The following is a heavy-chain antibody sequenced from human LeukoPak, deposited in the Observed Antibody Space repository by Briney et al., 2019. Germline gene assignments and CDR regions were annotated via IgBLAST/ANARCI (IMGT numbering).Heavy chain of an antibody. CDR1: GSTFTSYA. CDR2: ISGGGDFT. Sequence: GGSLRLSCAASGSTFTSYAMSWVRQAPGKGLEWVSAISGGGDFTCYADSVKGRFTISRDNSKNTLYLQMNSLRAEDTAVYYCAKDQLATIRGYFDYWGQGTLVTVSS. D-gene: IGHD5-24*01. CDR3: AKDQLATIRGYFDY. V-gene: IGHV3-23*01. J-gene: IGHJ4*02.